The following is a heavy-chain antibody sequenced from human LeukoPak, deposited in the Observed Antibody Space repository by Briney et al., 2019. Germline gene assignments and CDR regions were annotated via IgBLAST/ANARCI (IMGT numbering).Heavy chain of an antibody. V-gene: IGHV3-66*01. CDR3: AKDKRYCGGDCYGLYFDY. CDR2: IYSGGST. Sequence: PGGSLRLSCAASGFTFSDYYMSWVRQAPGKGLEWVSVIYSGGSTYYADSVKGRFTISRDNSKNTLYLQMNSLRAEDTAVYYCAKDKRYCGGDCYGLYFDYWGQGTLVTVSS. CDR1: GFTFSDYY. D-gene: IGHD2-21*02. J-gene: IGHJ4*02.